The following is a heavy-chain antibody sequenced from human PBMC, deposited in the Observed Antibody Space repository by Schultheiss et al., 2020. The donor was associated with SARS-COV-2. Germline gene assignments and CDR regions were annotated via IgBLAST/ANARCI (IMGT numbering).Heavy chain of an antibody. CDR3: ARRGPQWLEYYFDY. CDR2: IWYDGSNK. V-gene: IGHV3-33*01. J-gene: IGHJ4*02. CDR1: GFTFSSYG. D-gene: IGHD6-19*01. Sequence: GGSLRLSCAASGFTFSSYGMHWVRQAPGKGLEWVAVIWYDGSNKYYADSVKGRFTISRDNSKNTLYLQMNSLRAEDTAVYYCARRGPQWLEYYFDYWGQGTLVTVSS.